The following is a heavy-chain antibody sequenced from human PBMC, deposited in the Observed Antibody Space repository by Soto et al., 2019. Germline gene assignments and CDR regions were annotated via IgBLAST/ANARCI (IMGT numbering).Heavy chain of an antibody. CDR2: INHLGSI. Sequence: SETLSLTCVVSGGSLSDYFWSWIRQPPGMALEWIGEINHLGSINYNPSLKSRVTMSVDTSKNQFSLTLSSVTAADTATYYCARGGISHWAYFYYMDVWDRGTTVTASS. D-gene: IGHD2-21*01. CDR3: ARGGISHWAYFYYMDV. V-gene: IGHV4-34*01. J-gene: IGHJ6*03. CDR1: GGSLSDYF.